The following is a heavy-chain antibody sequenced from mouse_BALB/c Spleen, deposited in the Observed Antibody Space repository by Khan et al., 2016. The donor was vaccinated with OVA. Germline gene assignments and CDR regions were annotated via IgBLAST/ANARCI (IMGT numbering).Heavy chain of an antibody. D-gene: IGHD4-1*01. Sequence: EVELVESGGDLVKPGGSLKLSCAASGFTFSSYSMSWVRQTPDKRLEWVASISSGGDYNYYPDSVKGRFTISSDNAKNTLYLKMSDLKSENTAMYYCAGHLTGSFAYWGQGTLVTVSA. CDR1: GFTFSSYS. V-gene: IGHV5-6*01. J-gene: IGHJ3*01. CDR3: AGHLTGSFAY. CDR2: ISSGGDYN.